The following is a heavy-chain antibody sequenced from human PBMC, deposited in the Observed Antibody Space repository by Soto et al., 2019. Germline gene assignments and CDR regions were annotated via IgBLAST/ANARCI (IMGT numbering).Heavy chain of an antibody. J-gene: IGHJ6*02. V-gene: IGHV3-30-3*01. CDR1: GFTFSSYA. D-gene: IGHD2-2*01. Sequence: QVQLVESGGGVVQPGRSLRLSCAASGFTFSSYAMHWVRQAPGKGLEWVAVISYDGSNKYYADSVKGRFTISRVNSKNTLYLQMNSLRAEDTAVYYCARSEEGYCSSTSCQFRPYYYGMDVWGQGTTVTVSS. CDR2: ISYDGSNK. CDR3: ARSEEGYCSSTSCQFRPYYYGMDV.